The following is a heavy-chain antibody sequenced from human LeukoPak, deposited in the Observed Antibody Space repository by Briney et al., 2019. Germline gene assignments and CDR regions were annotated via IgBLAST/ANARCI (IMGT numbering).Heavy chain of an antibody. CDR3: ATVYYYDSSGNPFDY. CDR1: GYTFTSYY. CDR2: INPSGGST. J-gene: IGHJ4*02. Sequence: ASVKVSCKASGYTFTSYYMHWVRQAPGQGLEWMGIINPSGGSTSYAQKFQGRVTMTRDMSTSTDYMELSSLRSEDTAVYYCATVYYYDSSGNPFDYWGQGTLVTVSS. V-gene: IGHV1-46*01. D-gene: IGHD3-22*01.